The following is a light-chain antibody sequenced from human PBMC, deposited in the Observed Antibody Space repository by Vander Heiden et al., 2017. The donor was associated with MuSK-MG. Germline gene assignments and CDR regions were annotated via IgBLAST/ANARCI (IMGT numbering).Light chain of an antibody. CDR1: QSVSSN. CDR2: GAS. Sequence: VLTQSPATLSVSPGERASLSCRASQSVSSNLAWFQQKPGQAPRLLIYGASIRAPGIPVRFSGSGYGTEFTLTISSLQSGDFAVYYCQHYNNWPPWTFGQGTKVEFK. J-gene: IGKJ1*01. V-gene: IGKV3-15*01. CDR3: QHYNNWPPWT.